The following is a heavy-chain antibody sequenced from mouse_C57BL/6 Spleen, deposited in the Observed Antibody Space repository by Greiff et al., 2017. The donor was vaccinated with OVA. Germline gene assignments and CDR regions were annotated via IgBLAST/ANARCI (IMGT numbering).Heavy chain of an antibody. CDR1: GYTFTDYY. CDR2: IYPGSGNT. J-gene: IGHJ2*01. V-gene: IGHV1-76*01. CDR3: ARDARGNFDD. Sequence: QVQLQQSGAELVRPGASVKLSCKASGYTFTDYYINWVKQRPGQGLEWIARIYPGSGNTYYNEKFKGKATLTAEKSSSTAYMQLSSLTSEDAAVYFCARDARGNFDDWGKGTTLTVSS.